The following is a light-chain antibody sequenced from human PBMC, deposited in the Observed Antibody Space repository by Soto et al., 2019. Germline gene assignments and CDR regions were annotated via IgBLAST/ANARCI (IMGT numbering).Light chain of an antibody. CDR3: QQYKNWPPLT. CDR1: QSVSSN. J-gene: IGKJ4*01. Sequence: EIVMTQSPATLSVSPGERVTLSCRASQSVSSNLAWYQQKPGQAPRLLIYGAFTRATGIPARFSGSGSGTEFTLTISSLQSEDFAVYYCQQYKNWPPLTFGGGTEVEIK. V-gene: IGKV3-15*01. CDR2: GAF.